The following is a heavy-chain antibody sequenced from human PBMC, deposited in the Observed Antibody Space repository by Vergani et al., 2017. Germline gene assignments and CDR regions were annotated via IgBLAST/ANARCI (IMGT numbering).Heavy chain of an antibody. V-gene: IGHV3-74*01. J-gene: IGHJ6*02. CDR3: ARGGEGSSPRKYYYYGMDV. D-gene: IGHD6-13*01. Sequence: EVQLVESGGGLVQPGGSLRLSCAASGFTFSSYWMHWVRQAPGKGLVWVSRINSDGSSTSYADSVKGRFTISGDNAKNTLYLQMNSLRAQDTAVYYCARGGEGSSPRKYYYYGMDVWGQGTTVTVSS. CDR2: INSDGSST. CDR1: GFTFSSYW.